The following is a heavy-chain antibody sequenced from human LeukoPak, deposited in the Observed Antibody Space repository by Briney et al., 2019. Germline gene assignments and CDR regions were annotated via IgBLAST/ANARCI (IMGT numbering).Heavy chain of an antibody. D-gene: IGHD3-3*01. CDR1: GFAFSSYG. Sequence: GGSLRLSCAASGFAFSSYGMSWVRQPPGKGLDWVSSISSSSSYIYYADSVKGRFTISRDNAKNSLYLQMNSLRAEDTAVYYCARDYDAKDAFDIWGQGTMVTVSS. CDR3: ARDYDAKDAFDI. V-gene: IGHV3-21*01. J-gene: IGHJ3*02. CDR2: ISSSSSYI.